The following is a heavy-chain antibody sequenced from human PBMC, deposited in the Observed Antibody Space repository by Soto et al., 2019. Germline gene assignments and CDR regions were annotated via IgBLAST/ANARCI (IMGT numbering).Heavy chain of an antibody. V-gene: IGHV4-4*02. Sequence: SETLSLTCAVSSGSISSSNWWSWVRQPPGKGLEWIGEIYHSGSTNYNPSLKSRVTISVDKSKNQFSLKLSSVTAADTAVYYCARILRGYDFWSGYESNWFDPWGPGTLVTVSS. J-gene: IGHJ5*02. D-gene: IGHD3-3*01. CDR3: ARILRGYDFWSGYESNWFDP. CDR2: IYHSGST. CDR1: SGSISSSNW.